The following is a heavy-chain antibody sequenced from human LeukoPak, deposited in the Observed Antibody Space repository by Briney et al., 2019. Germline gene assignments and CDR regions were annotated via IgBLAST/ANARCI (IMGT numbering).Heavy chain of an antibody. J-gene: IGHJ4*02. V-gene: IGHV3-66*02. Sequence: GGSLRLSCAASVFTVSSNYMSWVRQAPGKGLEWVSVIYSGGSTYYADPVKGRFTISRDNSKNTLYLQMNSLRAEDTAVYYCARDRLGYCSGGSCYSVGLDYWGQGTLVTVSS. D-gene: IGHD2-15*01. CDR3: ARDRLGYCSGGSCYSVGLDY. CDR2: IYSGGST. CDR1: VFTVSSNY.